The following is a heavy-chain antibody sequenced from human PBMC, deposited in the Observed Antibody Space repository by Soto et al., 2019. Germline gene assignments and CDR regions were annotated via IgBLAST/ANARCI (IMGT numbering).Heavy chain of an antibody. CDR3: AKDLAGYYNYYYYYYMDV. CDR2: ISGNGGST. V-gene: IGHV3-23*01. CDR1: GFTFSSYA. D-gene: IGHD3-22*01. J-gene: IGHJ6*03. Sequence: PGGSLRLSCAASGFTFSSYAMSWVRQAPGKGLEWVSAISGNGGSTYYADSVKGRFTISRDNSKNTLYLQMNSLRAEDTAVYYCAKDLAGYYNYYYYYYMDVWGKGTTVTVSS.